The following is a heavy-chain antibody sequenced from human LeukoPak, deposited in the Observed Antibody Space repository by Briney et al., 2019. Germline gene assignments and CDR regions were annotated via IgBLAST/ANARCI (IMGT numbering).Heavy chain of an antibody. J-gene: IGHJ4*02. Sequence: PSETLSLTCTVTGGSINNGNYYWGWIRQPPGKGLEWIGSISYSGSTYYNPSLKSRVTISVDTSKNQFSLKLKSVTAADTAVFYCARQQYSGFGIPDHCDSWGQGTLVTVSS. CDR3: ARQQYSGFGIPDHCDS. V-gene: IGHV4-39*01. D-gene: IGHD5-12*01. CDR1: GGSINNGNYY. CDR2: ISYSGST.